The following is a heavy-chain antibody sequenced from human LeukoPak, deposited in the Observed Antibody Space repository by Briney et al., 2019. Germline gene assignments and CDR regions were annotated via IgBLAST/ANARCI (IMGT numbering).Heavy chain of an antibody. D-gene: IGHD3-22*01. J-gene: IGHJ4*01. Sequence: GGSLRLSCAASGFTVSSNYMSWVRQAPGKGLEWVSGVRDSGGSTYYADSVKGRFTISRDNSQNTLYLQMNSLRAEDTAVYSCARDLALMSYDSSGYLPGWGQGTLVTVSS. CDR2: VRDSGGST. CDR1: GFTVSSNY. CDR3: ARDLALMSYDSSGYLPG. V-gene: IGHV3-66*01.